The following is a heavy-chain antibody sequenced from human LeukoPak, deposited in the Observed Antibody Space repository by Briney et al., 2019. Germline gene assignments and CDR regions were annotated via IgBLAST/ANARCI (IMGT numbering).Heavy chain of an antibody. CDR2: MEKELNGYAT. J-gene: IGHJ5*02. CDR1: GFTFSDSS. D-gene: IGHD1-26*01. Sequence: GGSLKLSCAASGFTFSDSSIHWVRQASGKGLEWIGLMEKELNGYATAYAASVRGRFTISRDDSQNTAYLQMDSLKTEDTALYYCTRDSGTYNWLDPWGQGTLVTVSS. V-gene: IGHV3-73*01. CDR3: TRDSGTYNWLDP.